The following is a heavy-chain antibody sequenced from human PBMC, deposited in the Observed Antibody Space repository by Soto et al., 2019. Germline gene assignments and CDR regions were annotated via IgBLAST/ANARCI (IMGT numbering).Heavy chain of an antibody. D-gene: IGHD3-10*01. CDR3: AHRPRGFSYYFDY. V-gene: IGHV2-5*02. CDR2: IYWDDDE. Sequence: QITLKESGPTLVKPTQTLTLTCTFSGFSLTTRGVAVGWIRQPRGKALEWLALIYWDDDERYSPSLKSKLTITKDTSKTQVVLRMTTMDPVDTATYYCAHRPRGFSYYFDYWGQGTLVTVSS. CDR1: GFSLTTRGVA. J-gene: IGHJ4*02.